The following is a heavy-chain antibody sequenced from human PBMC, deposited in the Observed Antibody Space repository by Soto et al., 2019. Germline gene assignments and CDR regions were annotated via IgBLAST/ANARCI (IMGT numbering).Heavy chain of an antibody. CDR3: AKDSTVDIVATGAFDY. Sequence: QVQLVESGGGVVQPGRSLRLSCAASGFTFSSYGMHWVRQAPGKGLGWVAVISYDGSNKYYADSVKGRFTISRDNSKNTLYLQMNSLRAEDTAVYYCAKDSTVDIVATGAFDYWGQGTLVTVSS. CDR1: GFTFSSYG. V-gene: IGHV3-30*18. CDR2: ISYDGSNK. J-gene: IGHJ4*02. D-gene: IGHD5-12*01.